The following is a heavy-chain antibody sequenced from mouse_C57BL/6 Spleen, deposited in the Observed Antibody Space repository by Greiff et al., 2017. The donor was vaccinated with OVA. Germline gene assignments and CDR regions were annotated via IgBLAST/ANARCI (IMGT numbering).Heavy chain of an antibody. CDR2: ISDGGSYT. CDR3: ARPYSNYGMAMDY. V-gene: IGHV5-4*01. CDR1: GFTFSSYA. D-gene: IGHD2-5*01. J-gene: IGHJ4*01. Sequence: EVQRVESGGGLVKPGGSLKLSCAASGFTFSSYAMSWVRQTPEKRLEWVATISDGGSYTYYPDNVKGRFTISRDNAKNNLYLQMSHLKSEDTAMYYCARPYSNYGMAMDYWGQGTSVTVSS.